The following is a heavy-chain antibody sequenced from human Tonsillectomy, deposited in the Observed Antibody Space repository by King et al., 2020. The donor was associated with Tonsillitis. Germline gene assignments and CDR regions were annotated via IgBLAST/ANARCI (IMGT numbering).Heavy chain of an antibody. Sequence: QLQESGPGLLKPSETLSLTCTVSSGSISSYYWNWIRQPPGKGLEWIGYLYDSGITNYNPSLKSRVTISVDTSKNQFSLNLTSVSAADTAVYYCARGWGSLGGYDSSGPDAFDIWGQGTMVTVSS. J-gene: IGHJ3*02. V-gene: IGHV4-59*01. CDR3: ARGWGSLGGYDSSGPDAFDI. CDR1: SGSISSYY. D-gene: IGHD3-22*01. CDR2: LYDSGIT.